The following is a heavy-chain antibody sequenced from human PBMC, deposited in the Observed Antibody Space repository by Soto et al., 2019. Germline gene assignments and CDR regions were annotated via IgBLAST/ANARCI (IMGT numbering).Heavy chain of an antibody. D-gene: IGHD2-15*01. J-gene: IGHJ6*03. Sequence: EVQLVESGGGLVQPGGSPRLSCAASGFTFSNYWMYWVRQAPGKGLVWVSRTNSDGSTSSYADSVKGRFTISRDNAKTTLYLQMNSLRAEDTAVYYCARGDCVGGSCYSLAGSFYYYMDVWGKGTTVTVFS. V-gene: IGHV3-74*01. CDR2: TNSDGSTS. CDR1: GFTFSNYW. CDR3: ARGDCVGGSCYSLAGSFYYYMDV.